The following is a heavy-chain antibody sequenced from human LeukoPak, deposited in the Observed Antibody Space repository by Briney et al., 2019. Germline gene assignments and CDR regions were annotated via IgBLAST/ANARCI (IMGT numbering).Heavy chain of an antibody. V-gene: IGHV3-73*01. CDR3: TTTYYYDSSGYTLDY. Sequence: GGSLRLSCAASGFTFSGSAMHWVRQASGKGLEWVGRIRSKESTYATSYAASVKGRFTISRDDSKKTAYLQMNSLKTEDTAVYYCTTTYYYDSSGYTLDYWGQGTLVTVSS. D-gene: IGHD3-22*01. CDR2: IRSKESTYAT. CDR1: GFTFSGSA. J-gene: IGHJ4*02.